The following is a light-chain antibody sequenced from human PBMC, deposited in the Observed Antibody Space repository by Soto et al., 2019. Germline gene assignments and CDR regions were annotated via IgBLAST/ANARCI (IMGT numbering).Light chain of an antibody. J-gene: IGKJ3*01. CDR3: HQYGTSPF. Sequence: EIVLTQSPGTLSLSPGERATLSCRASQSLRSGYLAWYQQEPGQGPRLPIYGASSRATGIPDRFRGSESGTYFSVTISRLDPEDFAMYYCHQYGTSPFFGPGTKVDIK. CDR2: GAS. CDR1: QSLRSGY. V-gene: IGKV3-20*01.